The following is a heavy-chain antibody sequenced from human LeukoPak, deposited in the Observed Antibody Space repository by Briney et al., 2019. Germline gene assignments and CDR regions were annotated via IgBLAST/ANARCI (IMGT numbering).Heavy chain of an antibody. J-gene: IGHJ6*02. D-gene: IGHD4-17*01. Sequence: GGSLRLSCATSGFTLSSYAMNWVRQAPGKGLEWVSSISRSSTYKFYADSVKGRFTVSRDNAKNSLYLQMNSLRAEDTAVYYCAKSIGYDDYEGSCGMDVWGHGTTVTVSS. CDR2: ISRSSTYK. CDR1: GFTLSSYA. V-gene: IGHV3-21*01. CDR3: AKSIGYDDYEGSCGMDV.